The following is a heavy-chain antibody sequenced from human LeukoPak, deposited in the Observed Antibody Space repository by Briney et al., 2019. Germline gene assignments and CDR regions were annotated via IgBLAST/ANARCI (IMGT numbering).Heavy chain of an antibody. CDR1: GFTFSSYA. J-gene: IGHJ4*02. CDR2: ISYDGSNK. CDR3: ARAGGGPKDYFDY. V-gene: IGHV3-30-3*01. D-gene: IGHD2-15*01. Sequence: PGGSLRLSCSASGFTFSSYAIHWVRQAPGKGLEWVAVISYDGSNKYYADSVKGRFTISRDNSKNTLYLQMNSLRAEDTAVYYCARAGGGPKDYFDYWGQGTLVTVSS.